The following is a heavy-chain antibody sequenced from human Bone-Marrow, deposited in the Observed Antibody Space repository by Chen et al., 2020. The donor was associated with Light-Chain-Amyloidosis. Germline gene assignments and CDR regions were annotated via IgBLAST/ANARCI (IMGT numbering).Heavy chain of an antibody. CDR1: GFAFSSYA. CDR2: ISGSDGSR. Sequence: EVQLVESGGGLLQRGGSLRLSCAASGFAFSSYAMSRVRQAPGQGLEWVSTISGSDGSRYYGDSVKGRLTISRDNSKNALFLQMNSLRAEDTAVYYCAKDISYDDILPGYPADAFDIWGQGTMVTVSS. V-gene: IGHV3-23*04. D-gene: IGHD3-9*01. J-gene: IGHJ3*02. CDR3: AKDISYDDILPGYPADAFDI.